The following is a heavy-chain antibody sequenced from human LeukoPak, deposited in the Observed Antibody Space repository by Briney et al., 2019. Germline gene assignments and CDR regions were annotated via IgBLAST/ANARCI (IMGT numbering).Heavy chain of an antibody. V-gene: IGHV3-7*01. D-gene: IGHD6-13*01. CDR1: GFTVSSNY. CDR2: IKRDGSEK. CDR3: ARGRGSWYGVYFDY. Sequence: PGGSLRLSCAASGFTVSSNYMSWVRQVPGKGLEWVANIKRDGSEKYYVDSVKGRFTISRDNAKNSLYLQMNSLRTEDTAVYYCARGRGSWYGVYFDYWGQGTLVTVSS. J-gene: IGHJ4*02.